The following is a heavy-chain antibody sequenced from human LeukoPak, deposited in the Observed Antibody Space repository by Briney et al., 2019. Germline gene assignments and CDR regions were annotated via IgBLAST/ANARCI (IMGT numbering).Heavy chain of an antibody. CDR1: GGSFSGYY. CDR2: VNHSGST. Sequence: SETLSLTCAVYGGSFSGYYWSWIRQPPGKGLEWIGEVNHSGSTNYNPSLKSRVTISVDTSKNQFSLKLSSVTAADTAVYYCARGRAYHDFWSGYLPGNWFDPWGQGTLVTVSS. D-gene: IGHD3-3*01. J-gene: IGHJ5*02. CDR3: ARGRAYHDFWSGYLPGNWFDP. V-gene: IGHV4-34*01.